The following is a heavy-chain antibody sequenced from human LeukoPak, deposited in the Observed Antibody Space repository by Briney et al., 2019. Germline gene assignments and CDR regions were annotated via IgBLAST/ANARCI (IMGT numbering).Heavy chain of an antibody. CDR3: ARVPPGIAVAADEDY. J-gene: IGHJ4*02. Sequence: GASVKVSYKASGYSFSSYDINWVRQATGQGLEWMGWMNPNISNTGYAQQFQGRVTMTRNTSISTAYMELSSLTSEDTAVYYCARVPPGIAVAADEDYWGQGTLVTVSS. D-gene: IGHD6-19*01. CDR1: GYSFSSYD. V-gene: IGHV1-8*01. CDR2: MNPNISNT.